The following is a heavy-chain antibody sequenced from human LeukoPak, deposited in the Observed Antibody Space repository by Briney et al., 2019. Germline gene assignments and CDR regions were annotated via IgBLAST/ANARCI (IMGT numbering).Heavy chain of an antibody. CDR3: ARRGSSGYSI. V-gene: IGHV4-34*01. Sequence: PSETLSLTCAVYGGSFSGYYWSWIRQPPGKGLEWIGEINHSGSTNYNPSLKSRVTISVDTSKNQFSLKLSSVTAADTAVYYCARRGSSGYSIWGQGTMVTVSS. CDR2: INHSGST. D-gene: IGHD3-22*01. J-gene: IGHJ3*02. CDR1: GGSFSGYY.